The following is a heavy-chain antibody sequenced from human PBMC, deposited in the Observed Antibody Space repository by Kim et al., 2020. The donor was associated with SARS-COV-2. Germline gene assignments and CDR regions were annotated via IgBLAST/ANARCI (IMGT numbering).Heavy chain of an antibody. J-gene: IGHJ4*02. V-gene: IGHV3-21*01. D-gene: IGHD3-10*01. CDR3: ARGNTRYGSGYYY. Sequence: YADSVKGRFTISRDNAKNSLYLQMNSLRAEDTAVYYCARGNTRYGSGYYYWGQGTLVTVSS.